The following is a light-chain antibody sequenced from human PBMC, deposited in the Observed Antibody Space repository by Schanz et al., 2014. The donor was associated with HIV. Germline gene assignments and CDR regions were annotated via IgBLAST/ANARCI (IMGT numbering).Light chain of an antibody. CDR1: GSDVGGYDF. CDR3: CSYTTTSTYV. J-gene: IGLJ1*01. CDR2: DVN. Sequence: QSVLTQPASVSGSPGQSITISCTGTGSDVGGYDFVSWYQQHPGKVPKLMMYDVNDRPSGVSSRFSGSKSGNTASLTISGLQAEDEADYYCCSYTTTSTYVFGAGTKLTVL. V-gene: IGLV2-14*03.